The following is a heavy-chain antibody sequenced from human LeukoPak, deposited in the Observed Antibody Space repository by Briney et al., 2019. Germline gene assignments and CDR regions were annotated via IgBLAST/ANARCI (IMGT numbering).Heavy chain of an antibody. V-gene: IGHV3-33*01. Sequence: GGSLRLSCAASGFTFSSYGMHWVRQAPGKGLEWVAVIWYDGSNKYYADSVKGRFTISRDNSKNTLYLQMNSLRAEDTAAYYCARGGRGTIIMIVVAALDYWGQGTLVTVSS. D-gene: IGHD3-22*01. CDR2: IWYDGSNK. CDR1: GFTFSSYG. J-gene: IGHJ4*02. CDR3: ARGGRGTIIMIVVAALDY.